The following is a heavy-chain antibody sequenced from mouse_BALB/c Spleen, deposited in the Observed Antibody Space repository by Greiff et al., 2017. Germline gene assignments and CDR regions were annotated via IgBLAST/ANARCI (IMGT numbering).Heavy chain of an antibody. Sequence: VQLKQSGPGLVKPSQSLSLTCTVTGYSITSDYAWNWIRQFPGNKLEWMGYISYSGSTSYNPSLKSRISITRDTSKNQFFLQLNSVTTEDTATYYCARSLRGYYAMDYWGQGTSVTVSS. CDR3: ARSLRGYYAMDY. CDR1: GYSITSDYA. V-gene: IGHV3-2*02. CDR2: ISYSGST. J-gene: IGHJ4*01.